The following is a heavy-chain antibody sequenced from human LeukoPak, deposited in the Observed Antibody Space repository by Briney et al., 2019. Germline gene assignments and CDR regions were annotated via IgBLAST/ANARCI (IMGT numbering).Heavy chain of an antibody. CDR2: IHPNSGVT. CDR1: GYTFTDYY. Sequence: ASVKVSCKASGYTFTDYYIHWVRQAPGQGLEWMAWIHPNSGVTNSAQKLQGRVTMTRDTSITTVNMELNRLRSDDTAVYYCARGGYYNTSGYHYVQGFDPWGQGTLVTVSS. CDR3: ARGGYYNTSGYHYVQGFDP. D-gene: IGHD3-22*01. J-gene: IGHJ5*02. V-gene: IGHV1-2*02.